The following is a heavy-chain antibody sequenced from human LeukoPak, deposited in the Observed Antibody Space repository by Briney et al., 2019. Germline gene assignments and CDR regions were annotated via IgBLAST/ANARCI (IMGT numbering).Heavy chain of an antibody. V-gene: IGHV4-30-4*01. CDR2: IYYSGST. Sequence: SETLSLTCTVSGGSISSGDYYWSWIRQPPGKGLEWIGYIYYSGSTYYNPSLKSRVTISVDTSKNQFFLHLNSVTAADTAIYYCARERAGTGTETWGQGTLVIVSS. CDR3: ARERAGTGTET. D-gene: IGHD1/OR15-1a*01. CDR1: GGSISSGDYY. J-gene: IGHJ5*02.